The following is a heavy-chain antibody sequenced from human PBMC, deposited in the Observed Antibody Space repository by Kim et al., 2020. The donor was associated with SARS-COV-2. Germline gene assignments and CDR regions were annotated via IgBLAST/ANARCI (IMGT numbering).Heavy chain of an antibody. V-gene: IGHV3-15*01. CDR1: GFTFSNAW. J-gene: IGHJ3*02. CDR3: TTEVVIIPAFDI. CDR2: IKSKTDGGTT. Sequence: GGSLRLSCAASGFTFSNAWMSWVRQAPGKGLEWVGRIKSKTDGGTTDYAAPVKGRFTISRDDSKNTLYLQMNSLKTEDTAVYYCTTEVVIIPAFDIWGQGTMVTVSS. D-gene: IGHD3-3*01.